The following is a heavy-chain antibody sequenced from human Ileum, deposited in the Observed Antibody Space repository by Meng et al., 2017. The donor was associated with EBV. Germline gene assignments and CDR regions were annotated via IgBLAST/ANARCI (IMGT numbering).Heavy chain of an antibody. D-gene: IGHD4-17*01. CDR3: ARGMRSYGDYLGY. CDR2: ISETSSEI. J-gene: IGHJ4*02. V-gene: IGHV3-21*02. CDR1: GVDISRYN. Sequence: EAQLVEPGGGRVEPAKSLTLSCVVSGVDISRYNINWVRQAPGKGLEWIAAISETSSEIHYADSVRGRVTVSRDNAKNSLYLDLSNLRVEDTAVYYCARGMRSYGDYLGYWGQGTLVTVSS.